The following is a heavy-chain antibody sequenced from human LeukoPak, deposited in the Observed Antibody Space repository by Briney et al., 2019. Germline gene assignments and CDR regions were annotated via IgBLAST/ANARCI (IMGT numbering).Heavy chain of an antibody. V-gene: IGHV3-15*01. CDR2: IKIKIAGGTT. Sequence: GGSLRLSCAASGLTSSDAWMSWVRQAPGQGLEWVGRIKIKIAGGTTDFAAPVKGGFTISRDDSKNTLYLQMNNLKIEDTAVYYCTTGGHYYGQWGQGTLVTVSS. D-gene: IGHD3-10*01. J-gene: IGHJ4*02. CDR1: GLTSSDAW. CDR3: TTGGHYYGQ.